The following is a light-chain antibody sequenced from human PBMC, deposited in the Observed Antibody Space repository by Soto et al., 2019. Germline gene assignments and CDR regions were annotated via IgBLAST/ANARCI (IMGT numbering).Light chain of an antibody. Sequence: DIQMTRYPSTLSASVGARVTVTCRASQSISSWWAWYQQKPGKAPKLLIYDASSLESGVPSRFSGSGSGTEFTLTISSLQPDDFATYYCQQYNSYSPETFGQGTKVDIK. J-gene: IGKJ1*01. CDR1: QSISSW. CDR2: DAS. CDR3: QQYNSYSPET. V-gene: IGKV1-5*01.